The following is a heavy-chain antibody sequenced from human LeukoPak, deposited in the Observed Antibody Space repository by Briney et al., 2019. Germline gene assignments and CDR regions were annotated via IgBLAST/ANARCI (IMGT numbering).Heavy chain of an antibody. CDR2: IYYSGSA. CDR3: ARVKRAGAARPDYFDY. CDR1: GGSISSGGYY. D-gene: IGHD6-6*01. V-gene: IGHV4-31*03. J-gene: IGHJ4*02. Sequence: SETLSFTCTVSGGSISSGGYYWSWIRQHPGKGLEWIGNIYYSGSAYYNPSLKSRVTISVDTSKNQFSLKLSSVTAADTAVYYCARVKRAGAARPDYFDYWGQGTLVTVSS.